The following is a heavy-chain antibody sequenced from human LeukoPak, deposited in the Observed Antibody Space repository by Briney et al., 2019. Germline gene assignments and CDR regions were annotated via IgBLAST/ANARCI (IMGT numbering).Heavy chain of an antibody. CDR3: ARGYCSGGTCYEFDY. Sequence: ASVKVSCKASGYTFTDYYLHWVRQAPGQGLEWRGWINPNSGGTNSAQKFQGRVTMTRDTSISTAYMELSRLRSDDTAVYYCARGYCSGGTCYEFDYWGQGTLVTVSS. V-gene: IGHV1-2*02. J-gene: IGHJ4*02. CDR1: GYTFTDYY. CDR2: INPNSGGT. D-gene: IGHD2-15*01.